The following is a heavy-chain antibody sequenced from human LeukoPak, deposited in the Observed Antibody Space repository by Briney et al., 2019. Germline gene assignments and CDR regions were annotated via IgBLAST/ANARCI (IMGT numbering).Heavy chain of an antibody. V-gene: IGHV3-30-3*01. CDR2: ISYDGSNK. D-gene: IGHD1-26*01. J-gene: IGHJ5*02. CDR1: GFTFSSYA. Sequence: GRSLRLSCAASGFTFSSYAMHWVRQAPGKGLEWVAVISYDGSNKYYADSVKGRFTISRDNSMNTLYLQMNSLRAEDTAVYYCARASGSYLSYNWFDPWGQGTLVTVSS. CDR3: ARASGSYLSYNWFDP.